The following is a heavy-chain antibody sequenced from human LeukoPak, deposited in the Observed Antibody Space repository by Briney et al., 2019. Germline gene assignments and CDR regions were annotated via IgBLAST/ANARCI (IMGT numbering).Heavy chain of an antibody. Sequence: GSLRLSCAASGFTFSSYSMNWVRQAPGKGLEWVSSISSSSNYIYYADSVKGRFTISRDNSKNTLYLQMNSLRAEDTALYYCAKGQERESRLDSWGQGTLVTVSS. J-gene: IGHJ4*02. CDR2: ISSSSNYI. D-gene: IGHD1-1*01. CDR3: AKGQERESRLDS. V-gene: IGHV3-21*04. CDR1: GFTFSSYS.